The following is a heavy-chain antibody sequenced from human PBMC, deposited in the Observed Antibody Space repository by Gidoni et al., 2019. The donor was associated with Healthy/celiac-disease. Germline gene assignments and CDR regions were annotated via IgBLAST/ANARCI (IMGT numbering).Heavy chain of an antibody. V-gene: IGHV3-30-3*01. CDR1: GFTFSSYA. D-gene: IGHD2-15*01. CDR2: ISYDGSNK. Sequence: QVQLVESGGGVVQPGRSLRLSCAASGFTFSSYAMHWVRQAPGKGLEWVAVISYDGSNKYYADSVKGRFTISRDNSKNTLYLQMNSLRAEDTAVYYCARRRIIPYYYGMDVWGQGTTVTVSS. CDR3: ARRRIIPYYYGMDV. J-gene: IGHJ6*02.